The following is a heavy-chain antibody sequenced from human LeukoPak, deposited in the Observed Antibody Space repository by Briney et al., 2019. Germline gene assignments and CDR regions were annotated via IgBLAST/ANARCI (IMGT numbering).Heavy chain of an antibody. CDR2: INHSGST. D-gene: IGHD4-17*01. CDR1: GGSFSGYY. Sequence: SETLSLTCAVYGGSFSGYYWSWTRQPPGKGLEWIGEINHSGSTNYNPSLKSRVTISVDTSKNQFSLKLSSVTAADTAVYYCAEVTTNYYYYGMDVWGQGTTVTVSS. V-gene: IGHV4-34*01. CDR3: AEVTTNYYYYGMDV. J-gene: IGHJ6*02.